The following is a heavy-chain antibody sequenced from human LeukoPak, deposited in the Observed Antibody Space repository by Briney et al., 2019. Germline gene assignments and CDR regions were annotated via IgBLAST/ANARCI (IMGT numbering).Heavy chain of an antibody. D-gene: IGHD3-10*01. CDR3: AKRNYYGSGRSPPDY. J-gene: IGHJ4*02. V-gene: IGHV3-30*02. CDR1: GFTFSSYG. Sequence: GGSLRLSCAASGFTFSSYGMHWVRQAPGKGLEWVAFIRYDGSNKYYADSVKGRFTISRDNSKNTLYLQMNSLRAEDTAVYYCAKRNYYGSGRSPPDYWGQGTLVTVSS. CDR2: IRYDGSNK.